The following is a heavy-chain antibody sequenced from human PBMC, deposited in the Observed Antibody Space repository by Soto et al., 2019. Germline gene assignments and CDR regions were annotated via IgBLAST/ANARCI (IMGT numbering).Heavy chain of an antibody. CDR2: INPNSGGT. V-gene: IGHV1-2*04. CDR1: GYTFTGYS. J-gene: IGHJ6*02. CDR3: ARDYGDYVKDYHSPYGMDV. D-gene: IGHD4-17*01. Sequence: KVSCKASGYTFTGYSMHWVRQAPGQGLEWMGWINPNSGGTNYAQKFQGWVTMTRDTSISTAYMELSRLRSDDTAVYYCARDYGDYVKDYHSPYGMDVWGQGTTVPVSS.